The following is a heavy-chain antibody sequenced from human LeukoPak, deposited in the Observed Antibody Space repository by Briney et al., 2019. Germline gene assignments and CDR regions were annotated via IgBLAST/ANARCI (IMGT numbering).Heavy chain of an antibody. CDR3: VRGYYDSSGYSNTFDI. V-gene: IGHV4-59*02. D-gene: IGHD3-22*01. J-gene: IGHJ3*02. Sequence: SETLSLTCTVSGGSVSSYYWSWIRQPPGKGLEWIGYIYYSGNTNYNPSLKSRVTISADTSKNQFSLKLTSVTAADTAVYYCVRGYYDSSGYSNTFDIWGQGTMVTVSS. CDR2: IYYSGNT. CDR1: GGSVSSYY.